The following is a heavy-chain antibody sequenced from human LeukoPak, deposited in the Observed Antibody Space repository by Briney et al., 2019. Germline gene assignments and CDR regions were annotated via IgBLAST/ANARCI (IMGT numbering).Heavy chain of an antibody. CDR1: GFTFSSYG. D-gene: IGHD3-22*01. J-gene: IGHJ2*01. V-gene: IGHV3-53*01. CDR2: LNSAGNA. CDR3: ARSQGGTMSLRHFDL. Sequence: GGSLRLSCAASGFTFSSYGMHWVRQAPGKGLQWVSVLNSAGNAYYADSVKGRFTISRDNSKNMLYLRMNSLRAEDTAVYYCARSQGGTMSLRHFDLWGRGTLVTVSS.